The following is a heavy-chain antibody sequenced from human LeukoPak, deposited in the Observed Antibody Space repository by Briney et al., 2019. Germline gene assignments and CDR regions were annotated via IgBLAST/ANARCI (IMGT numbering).Heavy chain of an antibody. CDR3: ARDRSGGSGSYGASYFDY. CDR1: GGSISSGGYY. D-gene: IGHD3-10*01. Sequence: PSQTLSLTCTVSGGSISSGGYYWSWIRQPPGKGLEWIGYIYHSGSTYYNPSLKSRVTISVDRSKNQFSLKLSSVTAADTAVYYCARDRSGGSGSYGASYFDYWGQGTLVTVSS. CDR2: IYHSGST. V-gene: IGHV4-30-2*01. J-gene: IGHJ4*02.